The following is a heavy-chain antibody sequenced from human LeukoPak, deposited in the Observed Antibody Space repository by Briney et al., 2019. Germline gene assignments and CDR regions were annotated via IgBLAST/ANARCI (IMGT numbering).Heavy chain of an antibody. CDR2: ISGSGGNT. CDR3: AKTGSYYYFDY. J-gene: IGHJ4*02. D-gene: IGHD1-26*01. CDR1: GFTFSSYA. Sequence: PGGSLRLSCAASGFTFSSYAMSWVRQAPGKGLEWVSGISGSGGNTYYADSVKGRFTISRDSSKNTLYLQMNSLRAEDSAIYYCAKTGSYYYFDYWGQGTLVTVSS. V-gene: IGHV3-23*01.